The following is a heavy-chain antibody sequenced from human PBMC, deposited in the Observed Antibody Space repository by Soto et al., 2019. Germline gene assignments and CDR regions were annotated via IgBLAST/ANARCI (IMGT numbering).Heavy chain of an antibody. Sequence: SETLSLTCTVSGGSISSYYWNWIRQPPGKGLEWIGYIYYSGSTNYNPSLKSRVTISLDTSKNQFSLKLNSVTAADTAMYYCARGLQSAVLDYWGQGTPVTVS. D-gene: IGHD3-10*01. CDR1: GGSISSYY. V-gene: IGHV4-59*01. J-gene: IGHJ4*02. CDR3: ARGLQSAVLDY. CDR2: IYYSGST.